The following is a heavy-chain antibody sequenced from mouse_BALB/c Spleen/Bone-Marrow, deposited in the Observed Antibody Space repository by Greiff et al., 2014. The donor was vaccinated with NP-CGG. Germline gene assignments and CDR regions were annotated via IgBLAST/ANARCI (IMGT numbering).Heavy chain of an antibody. CDR3: ARGGGYYYAMDY. CDR2: ISSGGST. V-gene: IGHV5-6-5*01. Sequence: EVQLVESGGGLVKPGGSLKLSCAASGFTFSSYAMSWVRQTPEKRLEWVASISSGGSTCYPDSVKGRFTISRDNARNILYLQMSSLRSEDTAMYYCARGGGYYYAMDYWGQGTSVTVSS. J-gene: IGHJ4*01. CDR1: GFTFSSYA.